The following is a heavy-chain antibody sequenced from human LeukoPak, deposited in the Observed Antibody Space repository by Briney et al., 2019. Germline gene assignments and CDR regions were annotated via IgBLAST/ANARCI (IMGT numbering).Heavy chain of an antibody. Sequence: PSETLSLTCAVYGGSFSGYYWSWIRQPPGKGLEWIGEINHSGSTNYNPSLKSRVTISVGTSKNQFSLKLSSVTAADTAVYYCARGLKSNGYSSSWYLLPGHYYYMDVWGKGTTVTVSS. V-gene: IGHV4-34*01. J-gene: IGHJ6*03. D-gene: IGHD6-13*01. CDR1: GGSFSGYY. CDR2: INHSGST. CDR3: ARGLKSNGYSSSWYLLPGHYYYMDV.